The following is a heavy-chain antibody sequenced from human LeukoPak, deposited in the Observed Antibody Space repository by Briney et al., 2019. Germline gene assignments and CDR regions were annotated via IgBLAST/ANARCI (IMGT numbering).Heavy chain of an antibody. Sequence: GASVKVSCKASGYTFTGYYMHWVRQAPGQGLEWMGWINPNSGGTNYAQKFQGRVTMTTDTSITTAYMELSRLKTDDTAVYYCAREGGWTVSSVTYSSSDHWGQGTLVTVSS. CDR3: AREGGWTVSSVTYSSSDH. J-gene: IGHJ4*02. CDR1: GYTFTGYY. D-gene: IGHD6-6*01. CDR2: INPNSGGT. V-gene: IGHV1-2*02.